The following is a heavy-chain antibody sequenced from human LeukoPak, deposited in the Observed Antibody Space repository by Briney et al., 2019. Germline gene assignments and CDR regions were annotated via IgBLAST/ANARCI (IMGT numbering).Heavy chain of an antibody. CDR1: GGSISSYY. CDR3: ARDCSGASCYDY. J-gene: IGHJ4*02. D-gene: IGHD2-15*01. CDR2: IYYSGST. Sequence: SETLSLTCAVSGGSISSYYWSWIRQRPGKGLEWIGYIYYSGSTNYNPSLKSRVTISLDTPRNQFSLKLSSVTAADTAVYYCARDCSGASCYDYWGQGTLVTVSS. V-gene: IGHV4-59*01.